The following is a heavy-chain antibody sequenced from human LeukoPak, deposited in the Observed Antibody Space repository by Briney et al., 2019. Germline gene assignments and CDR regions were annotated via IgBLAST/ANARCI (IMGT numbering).Heavy chain of an antibody. CDR3: ASWVADSSGYYAGY. J-gene: IGHJ4*02. Sequence: PSETLSLTCTVSGGSISSGSYFWSWIRQPAGKGLEWIGRIYTSGSTNYNPSLKSRVTISVDTSKNQFSLKLSSVTAADTAVYYCASWVADSSGYYAGYWGQGTLVTVSS. V-gene: IGHV4-61*02. CDR1: GGSISSGSYF. CDR2: IYTSGST. D-gene: IGHD3-22*01.